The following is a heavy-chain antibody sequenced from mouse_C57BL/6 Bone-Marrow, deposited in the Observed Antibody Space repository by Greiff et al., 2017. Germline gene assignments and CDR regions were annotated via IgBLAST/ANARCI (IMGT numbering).Heavy chain of an antibody. CDR3: ARSYDYDDYTMDY. D-gene: IGHD2-4*01. J-gene: IGHJ4*01. CDR2: MHPNGGSP. V-gene: IGHV1-64*01. Sequence: VKLQQPGAELVKPGASVKLSCKASGYTFTNYWMHWVKQRPGQGLEWIGMMHPNGGSPDYNEKFKSEATLSVDKSARTAYMELSSLTCGDSAVYYCARSYDYDDYTMDYGGQGTSVTVSS. CDR1: GYTFTNYW.